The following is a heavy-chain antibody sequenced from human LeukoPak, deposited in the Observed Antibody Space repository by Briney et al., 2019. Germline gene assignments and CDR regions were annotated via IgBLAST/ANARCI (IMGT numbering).Heavy chain of an antibody. CDR1: GGSISSYY. V-gene: IGHV4-4*07. Sequence: SETLSLTCTVSGGSISSYYWSWIRQPAGKGLEWIGRIYTSGSTNYSPSLKSRVTRSVDTSKNQFSLKLSSVTAADTAVYYCARDLPPASSGYYFDAFDNWGQGTMVTVSS. CDR2: IYTSGST. D-gene: IGHD3-22*01. CDR3: ARDLPPASSGYYFDAFDN. J-gene: IGHJ3*02.